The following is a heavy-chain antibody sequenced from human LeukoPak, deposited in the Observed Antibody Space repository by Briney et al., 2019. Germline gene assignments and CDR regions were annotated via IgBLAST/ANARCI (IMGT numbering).Heavy chain of an antibody. J-gene: IGHJ6*03. Sequence: GASVKVSCKASGYTFTSYGISWVRQAPGQGLEWMGWISAYNGNTNYAQKLQGRVTMTTDTSTSTAYMELRSLRSDDTAVYCCARGRFLEWSWPLYYYYYMDVWGKGTTVTVSS. CDR3: ARGRFLEWSWPLYYYYYMDV. V-gene: IGHV1-18*01. CDR2: ISAYNGNT. CDR1: GYTFTSYG. D-gene: IGHD3-3*01.